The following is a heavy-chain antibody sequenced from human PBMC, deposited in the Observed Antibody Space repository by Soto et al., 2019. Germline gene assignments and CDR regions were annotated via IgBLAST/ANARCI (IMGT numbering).Heavy chain of an antibody. CDR2: IIYNGSNT. V-gene: IGHV3-30*12. D-gene: IGHD5-12*01. J-gene: IGHJ6*02. Sequence: GGSLRLSCAASGNIFTGYGMHWVRQPPGKGLEWVAVIIYNGSNTFYADSVKGRFTISRDNSKNTLYLQMNSLRAEDTAVYYCARLTEMATTLPYYYYGMDVWGQGTTVTVSS. CDR1: GNIFTGYG. CDR3: ARLTEMATTLPYYYYGMDV.